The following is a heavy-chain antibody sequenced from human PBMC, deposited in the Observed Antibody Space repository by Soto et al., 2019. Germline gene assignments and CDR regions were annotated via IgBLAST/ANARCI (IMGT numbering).Heavy chain of an antibody. CDR1: GFTFSSYA. D-gene: IGHD6-19*01. V-gene: IGHV3-30-3*01. Sequence: GGSLRLSCAASGFTFSSYAMHWVRQAPGKGLEWVAVISYDGSNKYYADSVKGRFTISRDNSKNTQYLQMNSLRAEDTAVYYCARWQWLVLYYYGMDVWGQGTTVTVSS. J-gene: IGHJ6*02. CDR2: ISYDGSNK. CDR3: ARWQWLVLYYYGMDV.